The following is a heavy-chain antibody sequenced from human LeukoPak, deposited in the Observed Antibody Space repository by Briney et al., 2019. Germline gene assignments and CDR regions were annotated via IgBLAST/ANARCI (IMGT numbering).Heavy chain of an antibody. CDR3: ARSAEAWLQLNYFDY. V-gene: IGHV1-2*02. CDR2: INPNSGGT. J-gene: IGHJ4*02. D-gene: IGHD5-24*01. Sequence: ASVKVSCKASGYTFTGYYMHWVRQAPGQGLEWMGWINPNSGGTNYAQKFQGRVTMTRDTSISTAYMELSSLRSEDTAVYYCARSAEAWLQLNYFDYWGQGTLVTVSS. CDR1: GYTFTGYY.